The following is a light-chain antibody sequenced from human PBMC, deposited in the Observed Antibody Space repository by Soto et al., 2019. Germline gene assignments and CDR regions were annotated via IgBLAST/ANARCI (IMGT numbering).Light chain of an antibody. CDR3: CSYADIYNYV. V-gene: IGLV2-11*01. Sequence: QSVLTQPRSVSGSPGQSVTISCTGTSSDVGDYNYVSWYQHHAGKAPKLMIYDVTKRPSGVPHRFSGSKSGSTASLTISGLQADDEADYYCCSYADIYNYVFGTGTKVTVL. J-gene: IGLJ1*01. CDR1: SSDVGDYNY. CDR2: DVT.